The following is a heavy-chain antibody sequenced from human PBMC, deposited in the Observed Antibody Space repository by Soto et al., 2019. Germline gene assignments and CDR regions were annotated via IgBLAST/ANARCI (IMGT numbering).Heavy chain of an antibody. CDR2: ISGSGGST. CDR1: GFTFSSYA. J-gene: IGHJ4*02. D-gene: IGHD2-2*01. Sequence: GGSLRLSCAASGFTFSSYAMSWVRQAPGKGLEWVSAISGSGGSTYYADSVKGRFTISRDNSKNTLYLQMNSLRAEDTAVYYCAKGYCSSTSCMYYFDYWGQGTLVTVSS. CDR3: AKGYCSSTSCMYYFDY. V-gene: IGHV3-23*01.